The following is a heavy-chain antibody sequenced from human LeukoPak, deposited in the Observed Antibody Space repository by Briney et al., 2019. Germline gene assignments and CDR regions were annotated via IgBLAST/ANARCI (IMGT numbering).Heavy chain of an antibody. CDR2: TYYKSKWYY. CDR1: GDSVSSNSAT. V-gene: IGHV6-1*01. J-gene: IGHJ4*02. Sequence: SQTLSLTCDISGDSVSSNSATWTWIRQSPSRGLEWLGRTYYKSKWYYGYAVSVKSRITINPDTSKNQFSLQLNSVTPEDTAVYYCARSAAGTIDYWGQGTLVTVSS. D-gene: IGHD6-13*01. CDR3: ARSAAGTIDY.